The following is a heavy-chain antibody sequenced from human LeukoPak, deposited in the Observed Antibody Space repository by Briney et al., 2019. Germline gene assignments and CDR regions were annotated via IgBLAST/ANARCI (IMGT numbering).Heavy chain of an antibody. CDR3: ARHPSYYDSSGYYSLQTGDNWFDP. CDR1: GGSISSSSYY. D-gene: IGHD3-22*01. V-gene: IGHV4-39*01. CDR2: XXYSXST. Sequence: PSETLSLTCTVSGGSISSSSYYWGXIRQPXGKGLXWIGSXXYSXSTXXXXXLKSRVNISVXTSKNQFSLKLSSVTAADTAVYYCARHPSYYDSSGYYSLQTGDNWFDPWGQGTLVTVSS. J-gene: IGHJ5*02.